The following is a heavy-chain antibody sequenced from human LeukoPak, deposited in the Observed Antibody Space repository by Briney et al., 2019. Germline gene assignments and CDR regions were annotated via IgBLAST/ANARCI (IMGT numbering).Heavy chain of an antibody. CDR2: IYYSGST. CDR1: GGSISSSGYY. CDR3: ARTVQRYYYDSSGLRRDAFDI. D-gene: IGHD3-22*01. Sequence: SETLSLTCTVSGGSISSSGYYWGWIRQPPGKGLEWIASIYYSGSTYYNPSLKSRVTISVDTSKNQLSLKLSSLTAADTAVYYCARTVQRYYYDSSGLRRDAFDIWGQGTMVTVSS. V-gene: IGHV4-39*01. J-gene: IGHJ3*02.